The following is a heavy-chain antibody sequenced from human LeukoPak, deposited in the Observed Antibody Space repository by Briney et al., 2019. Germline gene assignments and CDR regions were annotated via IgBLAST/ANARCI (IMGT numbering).Heavy chain of an antibody. CDR1: GFIFANAR. Sequence: SGGSLRLSCAASGFIFANARMSWVRQAPGKGLEWLGRINTRSDGWTIDSAAPVKGRFTISRDDSKNTLYLQMNNLKTEDTAVYYCSTDLAMYCDNASWGGDCKYYGMDVWGQGTTVTVSS. D-gene: IGHD3-9*01. CDR2: INTRSDGWTI. J-gene: IGHJ6*02. V-gene: IGHV3-15*01. CDR3: STDLAMYCDNASWGGDCKYYGMDV.